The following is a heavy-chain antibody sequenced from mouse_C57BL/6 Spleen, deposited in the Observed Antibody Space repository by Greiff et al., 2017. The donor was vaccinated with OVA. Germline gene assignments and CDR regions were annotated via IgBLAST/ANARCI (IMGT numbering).Heavy chain of an antibody. J-gene: IGHJ4*01. CDR2: IDPENGDT. Sequence: DVQLQESGAELVRPGASVKLSCTASGFNIKDDYMHWVKQRPEQGLEWIGWIDPENGDTEYASKFQGKATITADTSSNTAYLQLSSLTSEDTAVYYCTTSYSNYAMDYWGQGTSVTVSS. CDR3: TTSYSNYAMDY. CDR1: GFNIKDDY. D-gene: IGHD2-5*01. V-gene: IGHV14-4*01.